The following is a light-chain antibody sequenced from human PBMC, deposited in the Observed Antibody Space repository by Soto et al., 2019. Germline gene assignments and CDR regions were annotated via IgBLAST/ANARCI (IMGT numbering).Light chain of an antibody. J-gene: IGKJ4*01. CDR2: GAA. CDR3: QQYGRLPI. Sequence: EIVLTQSPGTLSLSPGERATLSCRASQSLTNTDVAWYQQRPGQSPRLLIFGAAVRATGIPERFSGSGSGTDVTLTISRLEPEDFAVYFCQQYGRLPIFGGGTKVEMK. V-gene: IGKV3-20*01. CDR1: QSLTNTD.